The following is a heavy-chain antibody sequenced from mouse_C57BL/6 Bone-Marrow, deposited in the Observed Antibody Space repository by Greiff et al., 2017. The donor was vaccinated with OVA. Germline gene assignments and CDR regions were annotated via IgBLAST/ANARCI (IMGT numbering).Heavy chain of an antibody. J-gene: IGHJ1*03. CDR1: GYTFTDYE. CDR3: TRGDYYGSSHWYFDV. CDR2: IDPETGGT. Sequence: VQGVESGAELVRPGASVTLSCKASGYTFTDYEMHWVKQTPVHGLEWIGAIDPETGGTAYNQKFKGKAILTADKSYSTAYMELRSLTSEDSAVYYCTRGDYYGSSHWYFDVWGTGTTVTVSS. V-gene: IGHV1-15*01. D-gene: IGHD1-1*01.